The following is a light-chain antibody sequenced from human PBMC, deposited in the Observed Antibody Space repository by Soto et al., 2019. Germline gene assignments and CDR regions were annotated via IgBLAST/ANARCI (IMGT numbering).Light chain of an antibody. J-gene: IGKJ1*01. V-gene: IGKV2-28*01. CDR2: LGY. CDR1: RSLLKANGYTY. CDR3: MQTLESRT. Sequence: DIVMTQSPLSLTVTPGEPASISCGSSRSLLKANGYTYFHWFLQKPGQSQQLLIYLGYTRAPGVPDRFSGTGSGTHFTLEISRVEADDVGVYYCMQTLESRTFGQGTKLEIK.